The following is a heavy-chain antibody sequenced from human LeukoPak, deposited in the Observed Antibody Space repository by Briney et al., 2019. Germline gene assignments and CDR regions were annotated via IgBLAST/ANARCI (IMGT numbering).Heavy chain of an antibody. CDR2: IHLSGST. V-gene: IGHV4-59*11. Sequence: PSETLSLTCTVSGGSISFHYWSWIRQPPGKGLEWIGYIHLSGSTYYDPSLRSRVTISRDTSKNQFSLRLNSVTAADTAVYYCARGGVWYFDLWGRGTLVTVSS. J-gene: IGHJ2*01. CDR3: ARGGVWYFDL. D-gene: IGHD3-16*01. CDR1: GGSISFHY.